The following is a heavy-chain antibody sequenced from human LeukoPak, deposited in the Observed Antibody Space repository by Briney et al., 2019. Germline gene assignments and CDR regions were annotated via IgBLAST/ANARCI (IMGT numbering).Heavy chain of an antibody. CDR1: GGPFSGYF. Sequence: SETLSLTCAVPGGPFSGYFWSWIRQSPGKGLEWIGEIHNSGTTNYNPSLNSRVTISEDTSKNQFYLNLSSVTAADTAVYYCARRYYYNLGSFPFDFWGQGTLVTVSS. J-gene: IGHJ4*02. CDR2: IHNSGTT. V-gene: IGHV4-34*01. D-gene: IGHD3-10*01. CDR3: ARRYYYNLGSFPFDF.